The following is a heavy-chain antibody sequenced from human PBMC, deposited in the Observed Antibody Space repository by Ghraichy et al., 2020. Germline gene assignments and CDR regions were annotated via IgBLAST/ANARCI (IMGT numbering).Heavy chain of an antibody. CDR1: GFTFSGYA. CDR3: VKGHGSNSIFNFDY. CDR2: ISSSGGYP. V-gene: IGHV3-64D*08. J-gene: IGHJ4*02. D-gene: IGHD6-13*01. Sequence: GGSLRLSCSASGFTFSGYAMHWVRQAPGKGLEYVSAISSSGGYPFYADSVKGRFTISRNNSKNTLYLQMSSLRPEDTAVYYCVKGHGSNSIFNFDYWGQGALVTVSS.